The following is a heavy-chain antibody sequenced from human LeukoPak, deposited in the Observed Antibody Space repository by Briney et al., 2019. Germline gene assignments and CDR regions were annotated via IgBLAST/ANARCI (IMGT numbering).Heavy chain of an antibody. Sequence: QPGGSLRLSCAASGFTFSSYGMHWVRQAPGKGLEWVAVIWYDGSNKYYADSAKGRFTISRDNSKNTLYLQMNSLRAEDTAVYYCAKVGSGYDLNPFDYWGQGTLVTVSS. J-gene: IGHJ4*02. V-gene: IGHV3-33*06. CDR1: GFTFSSYG. CDR3: AKVGSGYDLNPFDY. CDR2: IWYDGSNK. D-gene: IGHD5-12*01.